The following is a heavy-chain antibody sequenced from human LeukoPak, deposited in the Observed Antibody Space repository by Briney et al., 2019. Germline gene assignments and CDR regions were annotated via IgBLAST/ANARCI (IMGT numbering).Heavy chain of an antibody. CDR2: IYYSGST. Sequence: PSETLSLTCTVSAGSISSSSYYWGWIRQPPGKGLEWIGSIYYSGSTYYNPSLKSRVTISVDTSKNQFSLKLSSVTAADTAVYYCARTGDWSYFDYWGQGTLVTVSS. CDR1: AGSISSSSYY. J-gene: IGHJ4*02. D-gene: IGHD2-21*02. V-gene: IGHV4-39*07. CDR3: ARTGDWSYFDY.